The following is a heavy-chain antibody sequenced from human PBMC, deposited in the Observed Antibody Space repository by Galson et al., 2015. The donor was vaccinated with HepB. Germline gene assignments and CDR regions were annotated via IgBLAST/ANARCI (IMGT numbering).Heavy chain of an antibody. Sequence: QVQLQESGPGLVKPSETLSLTCTISGVSLSNYYWTWIRQPPGKGLEWIGYIYYSGTSNYSPSLRSRVTMSIDAAKRHFSLKWTSVNAADTANYYCARVVSFDAPFDSWGQGTLVTVSA. J-gene: IGHJ4*02. CDR2: IYYSGTS. CDR3: ARVVSFDAPFDS. CDR1: GVSLSNYY. V-gene: IGHV4-59*08. D-gene: IGHD2/OR15-2a*01.